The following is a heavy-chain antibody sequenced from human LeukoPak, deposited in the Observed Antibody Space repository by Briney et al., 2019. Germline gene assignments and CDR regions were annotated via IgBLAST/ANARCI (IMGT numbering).Heavy chain of an antibody. CDR3: AKDGPVVVPAASSYYYYGMDV. V-gene: IGHV3-30*18. CDR2: ISYDGSNK. J-gene: IGHJ6*02. Sequence: GGSLRLSCAASGFTFSSYGMHWVRQAPGKGLEWVAVISYDGSNKYYADSVKGRFTISRDNSKNTLYLQMNSLRAEDTAVYYCAKDGPVVVPAASSYYYYGMDVWGQGTTVTVSS. CDR1: GFTFSSYG. D-gene: IGHD2-2*01.